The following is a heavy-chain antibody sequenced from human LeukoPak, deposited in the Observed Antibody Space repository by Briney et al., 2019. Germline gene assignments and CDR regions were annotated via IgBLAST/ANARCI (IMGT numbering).Heavy chain of an antibody. CDR1: GFTFGDYA. V-gene: IGHV3-49*04. CDR3: TSTYYDSWSGEH. J-gene: IGHJ4*02. D-gene: IGHD3-3*01. Sequence: PGGSLRLSCTASGFTFGDYAMSWVRQAPGKGLEWVGFIRSKAYGGTTEYAASVKGRFTISRDDSKSIAYLQMNSLKTEDTAVYYCTSTYYDSWSGEHWGQGTLVTVSS. CDR2: IRSKAYGGTT.